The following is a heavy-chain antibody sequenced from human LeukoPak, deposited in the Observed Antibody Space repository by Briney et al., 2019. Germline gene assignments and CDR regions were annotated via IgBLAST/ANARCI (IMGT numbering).Heavy chain of an antibody. CDR1: GFNVSSNY. CDR3: VSFVGGYSSFR. CDR2: IFSDGSA. V-gene: IGHV3-66*02. J-gene: IGHJ4*02. Sequence: GGSLRLSCASSGFNVSSNYMSWVRQAPGKGLEWGSVIFSDGSAYDVDSVKGRFTISRDNSKNTPYLQMNSLRVEDTAVYYCVSFVGGYSSFRWGQGTLVAVSS. D-gene: IGHD3-22*01.